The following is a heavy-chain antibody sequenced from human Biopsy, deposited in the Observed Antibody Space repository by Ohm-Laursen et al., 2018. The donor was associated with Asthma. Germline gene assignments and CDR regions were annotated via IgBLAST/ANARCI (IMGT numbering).Heavy chain of an antibody. J-gene: IGHJ3*02. CDR2: INAANGNT. CDR1: GYTFINYT. D-gene: IGHD3-9*01. V-gene: IGHV1-3*01. CDR3: ARTYFDFLTGQVHDAFAM. Sequence: SSVKVSCKASGYTFINYTIHWVRQAPGHSLEWMGWINAANGNTKYSQKFQGRLTISRDTSASTAYMDLSSLRSEDTAVYYCARTYFDFLTGQVHDAFAMWGQGTMVTVSS.